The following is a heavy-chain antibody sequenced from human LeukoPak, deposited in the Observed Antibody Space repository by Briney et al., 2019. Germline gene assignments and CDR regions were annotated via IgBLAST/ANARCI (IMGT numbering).Heavy chain of an antibody. J-gene: IGHJ4*02. D-gene: IGHD4/OR15-4a*01. Sequence: GGSLRLSCAGSGGSFSDYGMSWARQAPGKGLEWVSSISGSGGRTYYADSVRGRFTISRDNSKNTVYLQMKSLSAEDTAEYFCAKTLGSGAFLPYSWGQGTLVTVSS. CDR2: ISGSGGRT. CDR3: AKTLGSGAFLPYS. CDR1: GGSFSDYG. V-gene: IGHV3-23*01.